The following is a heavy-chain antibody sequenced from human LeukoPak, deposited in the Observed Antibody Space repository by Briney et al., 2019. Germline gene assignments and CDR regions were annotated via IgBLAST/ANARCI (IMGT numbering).Heavy chain of an antibody. V-gene: IGHV4-39*01. CDR1: GGSISNSNYH. CDR2: IYHSGNT. Sequence: SETLSLTCTVSGGSISNSNYHWGWIRQPPGKGLEGIGSIYHSGNTYYNPSLKSRVTISVDTSKNQFSLKLNSMTAADTAVYYCARLISGSPADYWGQGTLVTVSS. J-gene: IGHJ4*02. CDR3: ARLISGSPADY. D-gene: IGHD1-26*01.